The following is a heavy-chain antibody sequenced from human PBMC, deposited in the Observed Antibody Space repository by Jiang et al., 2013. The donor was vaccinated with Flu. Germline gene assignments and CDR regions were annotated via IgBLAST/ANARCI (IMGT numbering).Heavy chain of an antibody. CDR1: GGTFSSYA. J-gene: IGHJ3*02. CDR3: ARPIEGYVQQVAFDI. D-gene: IGHD5-12*01. Sequence: SGAEVKKPGSSVKVSCKASGGTFSSYAISWVRQAPGQGLEWMGGIIPILGIANYAQKFQGRVTITADKSTSTAYMELSSLRSEDTAVYYCARPIEGYVQQVAFDIWGQGTMVTVSS. CDR2: IIPILGIA. V-gene: IGHV1-69*04.